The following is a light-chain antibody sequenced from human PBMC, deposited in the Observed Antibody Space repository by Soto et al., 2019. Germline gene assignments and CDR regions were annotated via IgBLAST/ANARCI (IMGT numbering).Light chain of an antibody. CDR3: QQSYSTPEFT. CDR2: TAS. V-gene: IGKV1-39*01. J-gene: IGKJ3*01. Sequence: DIQITQSPSSLSASVGDRVTITCRASQSISSYLNWYQQRPGKAPKLLIHTASSLQRGVPSRFSGSGSGTDFTLTISSLQPEDFATYYCQQSYSTPEFTFGPGTRVD. CDR1: QSISSY.